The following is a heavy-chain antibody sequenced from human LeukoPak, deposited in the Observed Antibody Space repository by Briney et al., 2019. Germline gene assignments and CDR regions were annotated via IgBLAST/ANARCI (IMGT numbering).Heavy chain of an antibody. J-gene: IGHJ3*02. CDR2: ISSSSTI. CDR3: ASLVVVPAAWDAFDI. Sequence: GGSLRLSCAASGFTFSSYSMNWVRQAPGKGLEWVSYISSSSTIYYADSVKGRFTISRDNAKSSLYLQMNSLRDEDTAVYYCASLVVVPAAWDAFDIWGQGTMVTVSS. CDR1: GFTFSSYS. V-gene: IGHV3-48*02. D-gene: IGHD2-2*01.